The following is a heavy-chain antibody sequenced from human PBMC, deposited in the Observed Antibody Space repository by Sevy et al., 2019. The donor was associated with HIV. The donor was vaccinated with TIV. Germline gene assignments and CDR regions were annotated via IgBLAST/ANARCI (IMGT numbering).Heavy chain of an antibody. J-gene: IGHJ3*02. CDR1: GYTFTGYY. D-gene: IGHD3-16*01. V-gene: IGHV1-2*06. CDR2: INPNSGGT. Sequence: ASVKVSCQASGYTFTGYYIHWVRQAPGQGLEWMGRINPNSGGTNYAQKFQGRVTMTRDTSISTAYMELSRVRSDDTAVYYCACYAIDVFHIWGQGTMVTVSS. CDR3: ACYAIDVFHI.